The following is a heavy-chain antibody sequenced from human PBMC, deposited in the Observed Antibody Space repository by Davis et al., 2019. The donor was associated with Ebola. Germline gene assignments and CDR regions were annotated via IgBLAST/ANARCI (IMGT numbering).Heavy chain of an antibody. CDR3: AKSYDSSGYYYPDY. Sequence: GESLKISCAASGFTVSSNYMSWVRQAPGKGLEWVSVIYSGGSTYYADSVKGRFTISRDNSKNTLYLQMNSLRAEDTAVYYCAKSYDSSGYYYPDYWGQGTLVTVSS. CDR1: GFTVSSNY. V-gene: IGHV3-53*01. CDR2: IYSGGST. D-gene: IGHD3-22*01. J-gene: IGHJ4*02.